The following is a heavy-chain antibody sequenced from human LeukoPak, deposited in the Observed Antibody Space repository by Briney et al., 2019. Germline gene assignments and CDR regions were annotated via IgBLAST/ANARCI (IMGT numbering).Heavy chain of an antibody. CDR3: ARGCSSTSCTGAFDI. V-gene: IGHV1-8*03. J-gene: IGHJ3*02. D-gene: IGHD2-2*01. CDR1: GYTFTSYD. Sequence: ASVKVSCKASGYTFTSYDINWVRQATGQGLEWMGWMNPNSGNTGYAQKFQGRVTITRDTSISTAYMELSSLRSEDTAVYYCARGCSSTSCTGAFDIWGQGTMVTVSS. CDR2: MNPNSGNT.